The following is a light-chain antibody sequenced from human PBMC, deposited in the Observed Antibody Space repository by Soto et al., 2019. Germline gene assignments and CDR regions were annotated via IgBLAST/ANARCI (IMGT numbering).Light chain of an antibody. CDR1: SSDVGNYIY. CDR3: CSYVGSYSLV. J-gene: IGLJ2*01. V-gene: IGLV2-11*01. CDR2: DVS. Sequence: QSVLTQPRSVSGSPGQSVTISCTGTSSDVGNYIYVSWYQQHPGKASKLMIYDVSKRPSGVPDRFSGSKSGNTASLTISGLQAEDEADYYCCSYVGSYSLVFGGGTKVTVL.